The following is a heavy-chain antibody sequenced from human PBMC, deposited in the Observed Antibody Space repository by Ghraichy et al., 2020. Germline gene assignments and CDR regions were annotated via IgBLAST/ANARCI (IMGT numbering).Heavy chain of an antibody. V-gene: IGHV1-69*02. J-gene: IGHJ6*02. CDR3: ARGFHTHGMDV. CDR2: IIPILGIT. CDR1: GGTFSSFT. Sequence: SVKVSCKASGGTFSSFTISWVRQAPGQGLEWMGRIIPILGITNYAHNFLGRVTISADKFTGTAYTELSSLRSEDTAVYFCARGFHTHGMDVWGQGTTVTVSS. D-gene: IGHD2-15*01.